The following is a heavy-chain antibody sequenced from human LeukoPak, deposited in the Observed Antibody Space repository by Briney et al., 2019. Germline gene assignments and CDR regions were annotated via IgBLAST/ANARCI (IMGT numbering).Heavy chain of an antibody. CDR1: GFTFRGYG. Sequence: GGSLRLSCAASGFTFRGYGMSWVRQAPGKGLEWVSAIRGSGVTTYYADSVKGRFTISRDNSKNTLYLQMNSLRAEDTAVYYCAKGGRDYYFDYWGQGTLVTVSS. J-gene: IGHJ4*02. CDR3: AKGGRDYYFDY. CDR2: IRGSGVTT. V-gene: IGHV3-23*01. D-gene: IGHD2-21*02.